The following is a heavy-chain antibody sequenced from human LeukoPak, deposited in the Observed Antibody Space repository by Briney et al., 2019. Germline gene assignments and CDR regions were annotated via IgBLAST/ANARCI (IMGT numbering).Heavy chain of an antibody. Sequence: GGSLRLSCAASGFTFSSYSMNWVRQAPGKGLEWVSSISSSSSYIYYADSVKGRFTISRDNAKNSLYLQMNSLRAEDTAVYYCAKPYYDILTGYNRRSGAFDIWGQGTMVTVSS. J-gene: IGHJ3*02. D-gene: IGHD3-9*01. CDR3: AKPYYDILTGYNRRSGAFDI. CDR2: ISSSSSYI. CDR1: GFTFSSYS. V-gene: IGHV3-21*04.